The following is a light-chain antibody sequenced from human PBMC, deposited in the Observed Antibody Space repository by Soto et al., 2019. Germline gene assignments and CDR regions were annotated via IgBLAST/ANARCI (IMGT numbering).Light chain of an antibody. V-gene: IGKV3-20*01. Sequence: EIVLTQSPGTLSLSPGERATLSCRASQSVTSNYLAWYQQKPGQAPRHLISGASSRATGIPDRFSDSGSATDFTITISRLEPEDFAVYYCQQYGSSHTFGQGTRLEIK. CDR2: GAS. CDR3: QQYGSSHT. J-gene: IGKJ5*01. CDR1: QSVTSNY.